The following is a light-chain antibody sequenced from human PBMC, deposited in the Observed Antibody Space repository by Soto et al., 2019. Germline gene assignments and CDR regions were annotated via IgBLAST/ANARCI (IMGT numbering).Light chain of an antibody. CDR1: SSEVGGYNY. V-gene: IGLV2-14*01. CDR2: EVS. J-gene: IGLJ1*01. Sequence: QSVLTQPPSASGSPGQSVTISCTGTSSEVGGYNYVSWYQQHPGKAPKLMIYEVSNRPSGVSNRFSGSKSGNTASLTISGLQAEDEADYYCSSYTSSSTPYVFGTGTKVTVL. CDR3: SSYTSSSTPYV.